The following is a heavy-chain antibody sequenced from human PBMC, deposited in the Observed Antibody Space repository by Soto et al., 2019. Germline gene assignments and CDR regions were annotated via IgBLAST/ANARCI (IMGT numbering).Heavy chain of an antibody. CDR3: ARTSLYDFWSGYRSWFDP. CDR1: GGSFSGYY. J-gene: IGHJ5*02. D-gene: IGHD3-3*01. CDR2: INHSGST. V-gene: IGHV4-34*01. Sequence: SETLSLTCAVYGGSFSGYYWSWIRQPPGKGLEWIGEINHSGSTNYNPSLKSRVTISVDTSKNQFSLKLSSVTAADTAVYYCARTSLYDFWSGYRSWFDPWGQGTLVTVSS.